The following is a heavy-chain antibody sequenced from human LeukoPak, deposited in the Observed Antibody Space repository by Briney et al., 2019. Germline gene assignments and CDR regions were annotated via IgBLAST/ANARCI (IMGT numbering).Heavy chain of an antibody. J-gene: IGHJ4*02. Sequence: GGSLRLSCTASGFTFGDYAMSWVRQAPGKGLEWVGFTRSKAYGGTTEYAASVKGRFTISRDDSKSIAYLQMNSLKTEDTAVYYCTRASGGYFDWPLVYWGQGTLVSVSS. CDR2: TRSKAYGGTT. CDR1: GFTFGDYA. CDR3: TRASGGYFDWPLVY. V-gene: IGHV3-49*04. D-gene: IGHD3-9*01.